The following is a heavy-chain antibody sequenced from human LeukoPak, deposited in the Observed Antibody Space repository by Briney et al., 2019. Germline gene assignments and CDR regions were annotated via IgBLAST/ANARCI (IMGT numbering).Heavy chain of an antibody. Sequence: RPGGSLRLSCAASGFTFDDYGMSWVRHAPGKGLEWVSGINWNGGSTGYADSVKGRFTISRDNAKNSLYLQMNSLRAEDTALYYCARAVVTLYYYYYMDVWGKGTTVTVSS. CDR3: ARAVVTLYYYYYMDV. CDR1: GFTFDDYG. CDR2: INWNGGST. J-gene: IGHJ6*03. V-gene: IGHV3-20*04. D-gene: IGHD4-23*01.